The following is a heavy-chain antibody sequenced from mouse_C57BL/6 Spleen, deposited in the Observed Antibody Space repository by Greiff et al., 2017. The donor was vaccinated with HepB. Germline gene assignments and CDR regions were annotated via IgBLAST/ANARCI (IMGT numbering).Heavy chain of an antibody. CDR3: ARDPPFAY. CDR1: GYSITSGYY. CDR2: ISNDGSN. V-gene: IGHV3-6*01. J-gene: IGHJ3*01. Sequence: EVQLQESGPGLVKPSQSLSLTCSVTGYSITSGYYWNWIRQFPGNKLEWMGYISNDGSNNYNPSLKNRVTITSDTSKNQFFLKLNAVTTEDTATYYCARDPPFAYWGQGTLVTVSA.